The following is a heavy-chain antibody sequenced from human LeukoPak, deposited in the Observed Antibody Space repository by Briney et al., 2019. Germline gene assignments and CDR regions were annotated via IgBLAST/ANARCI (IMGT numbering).Heavy chain of an antibody. CDR3: ARDNGYCSGGSCYTRNWFDP. J-gene: IGHJ5*02. V-gene: IGHV1-3*01. D-gene: IGHD2-15*01. CDR2: INAGNGNT. Sequence: ASVKVSCKASGYTFTSYAMHWVRQAPGQRLEWIGWINAGNGNTKYSQKFQGRVTITRDTSANTAYMELSSLRSEDTAVYYCARDNGYCSGGSCYTRNWFDPWGQGTLVTVSS. CDR1: GYTFTSYA.